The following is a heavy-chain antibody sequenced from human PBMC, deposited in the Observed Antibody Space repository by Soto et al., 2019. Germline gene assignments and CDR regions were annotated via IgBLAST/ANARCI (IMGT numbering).Heavy chain of an antibody. CDR3: AREAKDSSRWYIGYYYYYGMDV. V-gene: IGHV1-8*01. CDR2: MNPNSGNT. D-gene: IGHD6-13*01. Sequence: GASVKVSCKASGYTFTSYDINWVRQATGQGLEWMGWMNPNSGNTGYAQKFQGRVTMTRNTSISTAYMELSSLRSEDTAVYYCAREAKDSSRWYIGYYYYYGMDVWGQGTKVTVSS. J-gene: IGHJ6*02. CDR1: GYTFTSYD.